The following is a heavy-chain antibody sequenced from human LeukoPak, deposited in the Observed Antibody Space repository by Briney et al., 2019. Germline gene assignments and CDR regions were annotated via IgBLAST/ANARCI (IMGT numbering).Heavy chain of an antibody. CDR1: GFTFSSYA. D-gene: IGHD5-18*01. V-gene: IGHV3-30*04. J-gene: IGHJ4*02. CDR2: ISYDGSNK. Sequence: GGSLRLSCAASGFTFSSYAMHWVRQAPGKGLEWVAVISYDGSNKYYADSVKGRFTISRDNSKNTLYLQMNSLRAEDTAVYYCASAPPQDTAFNYWGQGTLVTVSS. CDR3: ASAPPQDTAFNY.